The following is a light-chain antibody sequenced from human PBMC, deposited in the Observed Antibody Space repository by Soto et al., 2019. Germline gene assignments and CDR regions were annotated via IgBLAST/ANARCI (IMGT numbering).Light chain of an antibody. CDR3: CSFTTSSTYV. V-gene: IGLV2-18*02. J-gene: IGLJ1*01. CDR2: EVS. CDR1: SSDVGGYNR. Sequence: LTQPPSVSGSPGQSVTISCTGTSSDVGGYNRVSWYQQPPDTAPKVMIYEVSNRPSGVPDRFSGSKSGNTASLTISGLQAEDEADYYCCSFTTSSTYVFGTGTKVTVL.